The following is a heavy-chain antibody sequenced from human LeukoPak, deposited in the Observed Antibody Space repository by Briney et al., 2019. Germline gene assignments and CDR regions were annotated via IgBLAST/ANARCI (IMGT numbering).Heavy chain of an antibody. D-gene: IGHD3-10*01. J-gene: IGHJ4*02. Sequence: PSETLSLTCAVYGGSFSGYYWSWIRQPPGKGLEWIGEINHSGSTNYNPSLKSRVTISVDKSKTQFFLKLTSVTAADTAVYYCARSVTAMVRGAPYYWGQGILVTVSS. CDR3: ARSVTAMVRGAPYY. V-gene: IGHV4-34*01. CDR1: GGSFSGYY. CDR2: INHSGST.